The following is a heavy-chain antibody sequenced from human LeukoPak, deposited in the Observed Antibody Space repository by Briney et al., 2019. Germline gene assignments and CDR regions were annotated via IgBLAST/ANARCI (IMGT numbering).Heavy chain of an antibody. Sequence: SVKVSCKASGGTFSSYAISWVRQAPGQGLEWVGGIIPIFGTANYAQKFQGRVTITTDESTSTAYMELSSLRSEDTAVYYCAKEYAFRSYWGTFDIWGQGTMVTVSS. CDR3: AKEYAFRSYWGTFDI. V-gene: IGHV1-69*05. CDR1: GGTFSSYA. J-gene: IGHJ3*02. CDR2: IIPIFGTA. D-gene: IGHD1-26*01.